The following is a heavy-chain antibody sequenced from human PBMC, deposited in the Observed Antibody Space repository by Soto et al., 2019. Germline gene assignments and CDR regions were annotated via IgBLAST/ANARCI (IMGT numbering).Heavy chain of an antibody. CDR3: ATRDPGRVY. CDR1: GVSIDSHDW. V-gene: IGHV4-4*02. Sequence: QVQLQESGPGLVKPSGTLSLTCAVSGVSIDSHDWWTWVRQPPGKGLEWIGESHQSGNTNYNSSLESRVTISLDKSRNHFSLQLDSVTVADTAVYYCATRDPGRVYWGQGTLVTVSS. J-gene: IGHJ4*02. CDR2: SHQSGNT.